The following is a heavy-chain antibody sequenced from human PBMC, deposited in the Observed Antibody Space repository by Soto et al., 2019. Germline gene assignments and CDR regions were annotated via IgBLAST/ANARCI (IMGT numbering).Heavy chain of an antibody. D-gene: IGHD1-26*01. CDR2: ISAYNGNT. J-gene: IGHJ6*02. Sequence: ASVKVSCKASGYTFTSYGISWVRQAPGQGLEWMGWISAYNGNTNYAQKLQGRVTMTTDPSTSTAYMELRNLRSDDTAVYYRGREGGGHSALGARLYSYYGRDVWGQGTTVTVSS. CDR1: GYTFTSYG. CDR3: GREGGGHSALGARLYSYYGRDV. V-gene: IGHV1-18*04.